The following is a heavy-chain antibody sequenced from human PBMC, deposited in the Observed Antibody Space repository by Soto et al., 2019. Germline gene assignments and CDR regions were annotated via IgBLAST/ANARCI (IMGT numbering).Heavy chain of an antibody. CDR2: IYYSGST. CDR3: ARLSPYDFFWGSYLGRYYYLYLGI. J-gene: IGHJ6*03. CDR1: GGNIISSSCY. D-gene: IGHD3-16*01. Sequence: SETMSLTCTVAGGNIISSSCYWGWNSQPPGKGLEWIGSIYYSGSTYYNPSLKSRVTISVDTSKNQFSLKLSSVTAADTAVYYCARLSPYDFFWGSYLGRYYYLYLGIWGKGPTVPVS. V-gene: IGHV4-39*01.